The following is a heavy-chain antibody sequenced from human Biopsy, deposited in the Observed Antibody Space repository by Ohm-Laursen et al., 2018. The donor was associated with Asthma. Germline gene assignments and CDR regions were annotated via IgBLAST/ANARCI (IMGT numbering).Heavy chain of an antibody. Sequence: SLRLSCAATGFTFSIYDIHWVRQAPGKGLEWVAFIAWDGINSYYADSVKGRFTISRDNSRNTLYLQKNSLRADDTAVYYCARAGESDLVGGLDVWGQGTTVIVS. V-gene: IGHV3-30*03. D-gene: IGHD2-21*01. CDR3: ARAGESDLVGGLDV. CDR2: IAWDGINS. CDR1: GFTFSIYD. J-gene: IGHJ6*02.